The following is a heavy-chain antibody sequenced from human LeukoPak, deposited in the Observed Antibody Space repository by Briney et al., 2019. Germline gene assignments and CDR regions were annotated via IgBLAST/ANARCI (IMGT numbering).Heavy chain of an antibody. CDR1: GFTFSSYW. D-gene: IGHD4-23*01. CDR3: ARVTKSDYGGNQNFDY. J-gene: IGHJ4*02. V-gene: IGHV3-74*01. Sequence: GGSLRLSCAASGFTFSSYWMHWVRQAPGKGLVWVSHINSDGSSTTYADSVKGRFTISRDNSKNTLYLQMNSLRAEDTAVYYCARVTKSDYGGNQNFDYWGQGTLVTVSS. CDR2: INSDGSST.